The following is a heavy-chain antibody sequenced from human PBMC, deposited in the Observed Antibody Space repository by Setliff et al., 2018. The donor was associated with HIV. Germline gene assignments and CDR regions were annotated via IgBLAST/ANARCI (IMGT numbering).Heavy chain of an antibody. Sequence: GRSLTPSSAASGFFLSDFSMRWVRQAPGKGLEWVAVIGYDGSKEYYADSVKRRYTVSRDSSKAYLQMNSLRGEDTAVYYCAKDPRFDAFDIWGQGTMVTVSS. V-gene: IGHV3-30-3*01. CDR2: IGYDGSKE. CDR1: GFFLSDFS. J-gene: IGHJ3*02. CDR3: AKDPRFDAFDI.